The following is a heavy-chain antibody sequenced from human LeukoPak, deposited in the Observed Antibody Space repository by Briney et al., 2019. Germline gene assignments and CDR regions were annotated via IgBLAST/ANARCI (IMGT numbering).Heavy chain of an antibody. CDR3: ARGMYSSPFDY. CDR1: GGSISSYY. V-gene: IGHV4-59*01. J-gene: IGHJ4*02. Sequence: SETLSLTCTVSGGSISSYYWSWIRQPPGKGLEWIGYIYYSGSSNYNPSLKSRVTISVDTSKNQFSLKLSSVTAADTAVYYCARGMYSSPFDYWGQGTLVTVSS. CDR2: IYYSGSS. D-gene: IGHD6-13*01.